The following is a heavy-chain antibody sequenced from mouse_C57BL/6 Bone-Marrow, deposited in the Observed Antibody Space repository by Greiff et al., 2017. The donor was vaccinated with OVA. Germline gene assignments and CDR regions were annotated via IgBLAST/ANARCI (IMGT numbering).Heavy chain of an antibody. V-gene: IGHV1-64*01. D-gene: IGHD1-1*01. Sequence: QVQLQQPGAELVKPGASVKLSCKASGYTFTSYWMHWVKQRPGHGLEWIGMIHPNSGSTNYNEKFKSKATLTVDKSSSTAYMQLSSLTSEDSAVYYCARWGYYYGSSPYWYFDVWGTGTTVTVSS. CDR3: ARWGYYYGSSPYWYFDV. J-gene: IGHJ1*03. CDR1: GYTFTSYW. CDR2: IHPNSGST.